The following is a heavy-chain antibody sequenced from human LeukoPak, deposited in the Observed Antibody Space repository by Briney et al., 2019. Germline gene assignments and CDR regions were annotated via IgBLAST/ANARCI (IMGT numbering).Heavy chain of an antibody. CDR1: GFTFSSYA. V-gene: IGHV3-23*01. CDR2: ISGSGGST. CDR3: ARKREAFDY. Sequence: RSGGSLRLSCAASGFTFSSYAMSWVRQAPGKGLEWVSAISGSGGSTYYAGSVKGRFTISRDNSKNTLYLQMNSLRAEDTAVYYCARKREAFDYWGQGTLVTVSS. J-gene: IGHJ4*02.